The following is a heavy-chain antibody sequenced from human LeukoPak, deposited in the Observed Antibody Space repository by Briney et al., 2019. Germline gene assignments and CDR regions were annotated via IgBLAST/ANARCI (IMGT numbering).Heavy chain of an antibody. D-gene: IGHD2-2*01. V-gene: IGHV4-59*01. CDR1: GGSISSYY. CDR3: ARTTEGYCSSASCFGFSYSYYMDV. CDR2: IYYSGST. Sequence: SETLSLTCTVSGGSISSYYWSWIRQPPGKGLEWIGYIYYSGSTNFNPSLKSRVTISVDTSKNQFSLKLSSVIAADTAVYYCARTTEGYCSSASCFGFSYSYYMDVWGKGTTVTISS. J-gene: IGHJ6*03.